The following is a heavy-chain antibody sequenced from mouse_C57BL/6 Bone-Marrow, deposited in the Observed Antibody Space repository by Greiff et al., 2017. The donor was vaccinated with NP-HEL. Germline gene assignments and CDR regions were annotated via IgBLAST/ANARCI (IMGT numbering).Heavy chain of an antibody. D-gene: IGHD4-1*01. J-gene: IGHJ2*01. CDR2: INPGSGGT. CDR3: ARCELGLGDYFDY. V-gene: IGHV1-54*01. CDR1: GYAFTNYL. Sequence: QVQLLQSGAELVRPGTSVKVSCTASGYAFTNYLIAWVKQRPGQGLEWIGVINPGSGGTNYNEKVKGKATLAADKSSSTAYMQLSSLTSEDSAVCFCARCELGLGDYFDYWGQGTTLTVSS.